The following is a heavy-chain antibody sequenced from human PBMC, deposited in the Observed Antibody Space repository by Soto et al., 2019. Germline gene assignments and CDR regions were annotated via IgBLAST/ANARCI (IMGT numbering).Heavy chain of an antibody. V-gene: IGHV3-23*01. CDR1: GFNFSSYA. J-gene: IGHJ4*02. CDR3: AKDPYSSSWQEDPGYFDY. D-gene: IGHD6-13*01. Sequence: PGGSMRVSCAAAGFNFSSYAMSWVSKATGKGLEWVSAISGSGGSTYYADSVKGRFTISRDNSKNTLYLQMNSLRAEDTAVYYYAKDPYSSSWQEDPGYFDYWGQGTLVTVSS. CDR2: ISGSGGST.